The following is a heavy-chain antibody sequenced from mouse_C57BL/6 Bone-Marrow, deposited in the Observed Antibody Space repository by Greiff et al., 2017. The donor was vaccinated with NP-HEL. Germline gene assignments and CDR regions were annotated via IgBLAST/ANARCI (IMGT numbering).Heavy chain of an antibody. D-gene: IGHD1-1*01. CDR1: GFNIKDDY. J-gene: IGHJ2*01. CDR3: TTTVDYFDY. V-gene: IGHV14-4*01. Sequence: VQLQQSGAELVRPGASVKLSCTASGFNIKDDYMHWVKQRPEQGLEWIGWIDPENGDTEYASKFLGKATITAATSSNTAYLQLSSLTSEDTAVYYCTTTVDYFDYWGQGTTLTVSS. CDR2: IDPENGDT.